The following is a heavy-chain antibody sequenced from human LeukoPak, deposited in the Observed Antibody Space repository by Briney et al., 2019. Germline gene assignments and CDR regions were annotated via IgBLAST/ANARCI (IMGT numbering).Heavy chain of an antibody. CDR3: ARDGTMVRGVPTYVDV. J-gene: IGHJ6*03. V-gene: IGHV3-23*01. CDR2: ISGSGGST. CDR1: GFTFSSYA. D-gene: IGHD3-10*01. Sequence: GGSLRLSCAASGFTFSSYAMSWVRQAPGKGLEWVSAISGSGGSTYYADSVKGRFTISRDNSKNTLYLQMNSLRAEDTAVYYCARDGTMVRGVPTYVDVWGKGTTVTVSS.